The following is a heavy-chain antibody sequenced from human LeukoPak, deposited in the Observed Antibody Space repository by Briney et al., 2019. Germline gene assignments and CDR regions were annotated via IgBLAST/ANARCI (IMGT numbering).Heavy chain of an antibody. CDR1: GFTFSSYA. V-gene: IGHV3-23*01. CDR2: ISGSGGST. CDR3: AKVPIYDYVWGTLSGDY. Sequence: GGSLRLSCAASGFTFSSYAMSWVRQALGKGLEWVSVISGSGGSTYYADSVKGRFTISRDNSENTLYLQMNSLRAEDTAVYYCAKVPIYDYVWGTLSGDYWGQGTLVTVSS. D-gene: IGHD3-16*01. J-gene: IGHJ4*02.